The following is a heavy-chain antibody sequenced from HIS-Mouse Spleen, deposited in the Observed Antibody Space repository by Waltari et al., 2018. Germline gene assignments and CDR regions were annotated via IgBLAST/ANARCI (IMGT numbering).Heavy chain of an antibody. CDR3: ARTRGRNSNWNAEHADAFDI. CDR1: GGSFSGYY. CDR2: INHSGSP. V-gene: IGHV4-34*01. J-gene: IGHJ3*02. D-gene: IGHD1-20*01. Sequence: QVQLQQWGAGLLKPSETLSLTCAVYGGSFSGYYWSWIRQPPGKGLEWIGEINHSGSPNSTPSLKGRVTISVDTSKNQFSLKLSSVTAADTAVYYCARTRGRNSNWNAEHADAFDIWGQGTMVTVSS.